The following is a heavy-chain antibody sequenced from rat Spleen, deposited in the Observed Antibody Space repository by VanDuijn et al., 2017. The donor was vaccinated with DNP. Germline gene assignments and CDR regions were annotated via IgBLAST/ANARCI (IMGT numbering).Heavy chain of an antibody. Sequence: EVHLVESGGGLVQPGRSLKLSCAASGFTFSNSGMPWIRQAPTKGLEWVATISAGGDSTSFRDSVKGRFTISRDNAKSTLYLQMNSLRSEDTATYYCASHPLDAWGQGTSVTVSS. J-gene: IGHJ4*01. CDR3: ASHPLDA. V-gene: IGHV5S13*01. CDR2: ISAGGDST. CDR1: GFTFSNSG.